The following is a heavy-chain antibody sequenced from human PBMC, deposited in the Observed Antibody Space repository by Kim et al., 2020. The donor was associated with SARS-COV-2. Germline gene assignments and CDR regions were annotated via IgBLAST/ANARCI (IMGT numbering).Heavy chain of an antibody. CDR2: IWYDGSNK. CDR3: AKAGGPGLRYCAY. J-gene: IGHJ4*02. Sequence: GGSLRLSCAASGFTFSSYGMHWVRQAPGKGLEWVAVIWYDGSNKYYADSVKGRFTISRDNSKNTLYLQMKSLRAEDTAVYYCAKAGGPGLRYCAYWGQGTLVTVSS. D-gene: IGHD3-9*01. V-gene: IGHV3-33*06. CDR1: GFTFSSYG.